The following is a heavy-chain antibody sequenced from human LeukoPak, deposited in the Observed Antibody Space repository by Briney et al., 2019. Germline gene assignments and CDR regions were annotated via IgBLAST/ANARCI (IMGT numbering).Heavy chain of an antibody. CDR2: TYYRSKWYN. CDR1: GDSVSNNSAA. CDR3: ARHEGWQQLAEKPYYYYGMDV. J-gene: IGHJ6*02. D-gene: IGHD6-13*01. V-gene: IGHV6-1*01. Sequence: SQTLSLTCAISGDSVSNNSAAWNWIRQSPSRGLEWLGRTYYRSKWYNDYAVSMKSRITINPDTSKNQFSLQLSSVTAADTAVYYCARHEGWQQLAEKPYYYYGMDVRGQGTTVTVSS.